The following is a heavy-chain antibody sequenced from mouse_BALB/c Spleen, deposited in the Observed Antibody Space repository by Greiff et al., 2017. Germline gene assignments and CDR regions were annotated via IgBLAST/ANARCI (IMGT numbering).Heavy chain of an antibody. Sequence: QVQLQQSGPGLVAPSQSLSITCTASGFSLTSYGVHWVRQPPGKGLEWLGVIWAGGSTNYNSALMSRLSISKDNSKSQVFLKMTSLQTSDTAMYYCARGDYGSYYYAMDYWGQGTSVTVSS. J-gene: IGHJ4*01. CDR3: ARGDYGSYYYAMDY. CDR2: IWAGGST. V-gene: IGHV2-9*02. D-gene: IGHD1-1*01. CDR1: GFSLTSYG.